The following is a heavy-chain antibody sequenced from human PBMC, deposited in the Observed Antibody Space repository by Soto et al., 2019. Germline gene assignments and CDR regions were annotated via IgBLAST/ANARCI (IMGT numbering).Heavy chain of an antibody. D-gene: IGHD3-9*01. CDR2: VYYSWST. J-gene: IGHJ4*02. CDR3: GRLEGLATISYYFDY. Sequence: QLQLQESGPGLVTPSETLSLTCTVSGGSVSSSSYYWGWVRQPPGKGLEWIGSVYYSWSTYYNPSLESRVTISVDKSKHQFSLKLMSLSAADTAVYYCGRLEGLATISYYFDYWGQGALVTVSS. V-gene: IGHV4-39*01. CDR1: GGSVSSSSYY.